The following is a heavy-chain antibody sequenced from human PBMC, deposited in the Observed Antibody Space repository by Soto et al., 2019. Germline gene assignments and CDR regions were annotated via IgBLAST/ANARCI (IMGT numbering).Heavy chain of an antibody. D-gene: IGHD4-17*01. J-gene: IGHJ4*02. V-gene: IGHV3-23*01. CDR2: ISGSGGST. CDR1: GFTFSSYA. Sequence: GGSLRLSCAASGFTFSSYAMSWVRQAPGKGLEWVSAISGSGGSTYYAGPVKGRFTISRDNSKNTLYLQMNSLRAEDTAVYYCAKDRYGDPTWKKIFDYWGQGTLVTVSS. CDR3: AKDRYGDPTWKKIFDY.